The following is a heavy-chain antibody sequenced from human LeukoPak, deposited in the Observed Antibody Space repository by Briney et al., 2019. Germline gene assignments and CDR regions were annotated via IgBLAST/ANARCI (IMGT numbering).Heavy chain of an antibody. CDR2: IYSGGST. D-gene: IGHD3-22*01. CDR1: GFTVSSNY. CDR3: AKENYYDSSGYLYYFDY. J-gene: IGHJ4*02. Sequence: GGSLRLSCAASGFTVSSNYMSWVRQAPGKGLEWVSVIYSGGSTYYADSVKGRFTISRDNSKNTLYLQMNSLRAEDTAVYYCAKENYYDSSGYLYYFDYWGQGTLVTVSS. V-gene: IGHV3-53*01.